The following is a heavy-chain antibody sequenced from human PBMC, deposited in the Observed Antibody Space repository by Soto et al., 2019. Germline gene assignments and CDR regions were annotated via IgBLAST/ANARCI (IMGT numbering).Heavy chain of an antibody. CDR3: AIAVAGPTAIAY. CDR1: GFTISSYW. CDR2: INGDDSST. V-gene: IGHV3-74*01. J-gene: IGHJ4*02. Sequence: EVQLVESGGGLVQPGESLRLSCIVSGFTISSYWMHWVRQAPGKGLVWGSRINGDDSSTNYADSVKGRFTISRDNAKNTLYLQMNSLRAEDTAVYYCAIAVAGPTAIAYWGQGNQVTVSS. D-gene: IGHD6-19*01.